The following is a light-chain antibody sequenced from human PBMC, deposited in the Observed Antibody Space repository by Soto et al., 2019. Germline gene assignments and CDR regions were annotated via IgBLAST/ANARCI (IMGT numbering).Light chain of an antibody. V-gene: IGKV3-15*01. CDR1: QSVHSD. CDR2: DAS. Sequence: EIVMTQSPATLSVSPVEGATLSCRASQSVHSDLAWYQQKPGQAPRLLIYDASTRATGIPARFSGSGSGTEFTLTISSLQSEDVAVYYCQQYTNWPPLTFGGGTKVEI. CDR3: QQYTNWPPLT. J-gene: IGKJ4*01.